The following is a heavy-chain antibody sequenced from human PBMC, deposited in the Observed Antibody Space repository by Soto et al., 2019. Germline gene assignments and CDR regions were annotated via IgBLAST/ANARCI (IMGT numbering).Heavy chain of an antibody. CDR1: GFTFSSYS. Sequence: GGSLRLSCAASGFTFSSYSMNWVRQAPGKGLEWVSSISSSSSYIYYADSVKGRFTISRDNAKNSLYLQMNSLRAEDTAVYYCARVVVTAFDAFDIWGQGTMVTVSS. CDR2: ISSSSSYI. D-gene: IGHD2-21*02. V-gene: IGHV3-21*01. CDR3: ARVVVTAFDAFDI. J-gene: IGHJ3*02.